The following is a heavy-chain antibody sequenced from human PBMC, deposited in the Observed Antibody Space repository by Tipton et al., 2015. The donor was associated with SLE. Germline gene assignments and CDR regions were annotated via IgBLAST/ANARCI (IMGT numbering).Heavy chain of an antibody. CDR1: GFTFSSYE. CDR2: ISSSGSTI. CDR3: ARYVGATTVDY. V-gene: IGHV3-48*03. J-gene: IGHJ4*02. Sequence: SLRLSCAASGFTFSSYEMNWVRQAPGKGLEWVSYISSSGSTIYYADSVKGRFTISRDNAKNSLYLQMNSLRAEDTAVYYCARYVGATTVDYWGQGTLVTVSS. D-gene: IGHD1-26*01.